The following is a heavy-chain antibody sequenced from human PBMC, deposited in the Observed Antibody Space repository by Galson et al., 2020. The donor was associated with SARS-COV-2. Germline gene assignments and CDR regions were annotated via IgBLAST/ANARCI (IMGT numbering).Heavy chain of an antibody. Sequence: GESLKISCKASGYTFNGYYMHWVRQAPGQGLEWMGWINPNSGGTNYAQKFQGRVTMTRDTSISTAYMEVSRLRSDDTAVYYCARVTVTTGDAFDIWGQGTMVTVSS. V-gene: IGHV1-2*02. J-gene: IGHJ3*02. CDR3: ARVTVTTGDAFDI. CDR1: GYTFNGYY. CDR2: INPNSGGT. D-gene: IGHD4-17*01.